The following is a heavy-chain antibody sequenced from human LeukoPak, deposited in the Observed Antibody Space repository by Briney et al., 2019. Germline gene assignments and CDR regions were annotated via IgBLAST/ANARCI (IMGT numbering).Heavy chain of an antibody. CDR1: GFTFSNYA. CDR2: ISRSGSTK. V-gene: IGHV3-11*01. Sequence: GGSLRLSCAASGFTFSNYAMSWVRQAPGKGLEWVSSISRSGSTKYYADSVKGRFTISRDNAKNSLFLQMNSLRAEDTAVYYCARVLRYCSGGNCYSGGLGYMDVWGKGTTVTISS. CDR3: ARVLRYCSGGNCYSGGLGYMDV. D-gene: IGHD2-15*01. J-gene: IGHJ6*03.